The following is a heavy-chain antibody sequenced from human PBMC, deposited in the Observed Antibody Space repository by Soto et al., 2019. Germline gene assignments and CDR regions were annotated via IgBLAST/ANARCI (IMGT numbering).Heavy chain of an antibody. D-gene: IGHD6-6*01. CDR3: ARGTRIAARPWAAAGTYYYYGMDV. Sequence: GESLKISCKGSGYSFTNYWITWVRQMPGKGLEWLGRVDPTDSYSNYSPSFQGHVTISADKSISTAYLQWSSLKASDTAMYYCARGTRIAARPWAAAGTYYYYGMDVWGQGTTVTVSS. CDR1: GYSFTNYW. CDR2: VDPTDSYS. J-gene: IGHJ6*02. V-gene: IGHV5-10-1*01.